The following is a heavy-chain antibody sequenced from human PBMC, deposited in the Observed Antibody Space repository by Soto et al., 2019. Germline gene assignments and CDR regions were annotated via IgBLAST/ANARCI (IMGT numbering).Heavy chain of an antibody. CDR3: ARGNKGPGHYGPGSQGWYGP. Sequence: QVQLVQSGAEVKKPGSSVSVSCKVSGGTFISHAINWLRQAPGQGLEWMGVIIPVTETPNNAEKFQGRVTITADKATTTVYMELSSLTFDVTAVYFCARGNKGPGHYGPGSQGWYGPWGQGTLVTVSS. D-gene: IGHD3-10*01. CDR2: IIPVTETP. V-gene: IGHV1-69*06. J-gene: IGHJ5*02. CDR1: GGTFISHA.